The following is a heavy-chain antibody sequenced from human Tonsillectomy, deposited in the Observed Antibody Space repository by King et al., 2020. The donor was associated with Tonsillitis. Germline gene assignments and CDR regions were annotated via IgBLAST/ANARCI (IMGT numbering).Heavy chain of an antibody. CDR3: ARDGSTGWLAD. D-gene: IGHD6-19*01. Sequence: QLVQSGAEVRKPGASVKVSCKASGYTFTGDYMHWVRQAPGQGLEWVGWSNPNSGGTDYAQKFKGRVSVTRETSISPAYMELSRLRSDDTAVYYCARDGSTGWLADWGQGTLVTVSS. V-gene: IGHV1-2*02. CDR2: SNPNSGGT. J-gene: IGHJ4*02. CDR1: GYTFTGDY.